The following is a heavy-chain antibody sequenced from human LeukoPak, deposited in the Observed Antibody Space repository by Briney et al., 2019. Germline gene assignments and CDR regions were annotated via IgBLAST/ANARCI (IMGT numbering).Heavy chain of an antibody. CDR3: ARLKNSGYDYNWYFDL. J-gene: IGHJ2*01. CDR2: IYYSGST. D-gene: IGHD5-12*01. Sequence: RSETLSLTRTVSGGSMSSSSYYWGWIRQAPGKGLEWIGGIYYSGSTYYNPSLKSRVTISVDTSKNQFSLKLSSVTAADTAVYYCARLKNSGYDYNWYFDLWGRGTLVTVSS. CDR1: GGSMSSSSYY. V-gene: IGHV4-39*01.